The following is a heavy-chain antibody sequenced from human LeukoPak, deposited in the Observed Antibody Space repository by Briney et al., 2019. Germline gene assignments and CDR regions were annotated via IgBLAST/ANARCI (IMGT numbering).Heavy chain of an antibody. V-gene: IGHV4-4*07. CDR1: GGSISSYY. Sequence: PSETLSLTCTVSGGSISSYYWSWIRQPAGKGLEWIGRIYTSGSTNYNPSLKSRVTISVDKSKNQFSLKLSSVTAADTAVYYCARVASFIVGATGAFDIWGQGTMVTVSS. D-gene: IGHD1-26*01. CDR2: IYTSGST. CDR3: ARVASFIVGATGAFDI. J-gene: IGHJ3*02.